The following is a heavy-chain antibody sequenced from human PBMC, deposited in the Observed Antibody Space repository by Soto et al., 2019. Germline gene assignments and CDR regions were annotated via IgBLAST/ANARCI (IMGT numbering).Heavy chain of an antibody. CDR2: IYTSGST. CDR3: ARERREEIHDGYDIDY. CDR1: GGSISDYY. V-gene: IGHV4-4*07. D-gene: IGHD5-12*01. J-gene: IGHJ4*02. Sequence: TSETLSLTCTVSGGSISDYYWSWIRQPAGMGLEWIGRIYTSGSTDYNPSLKSRVTISIDTSKNQFSLKVTSMTAADTAVYYCARERREEIHDGYDIDYWGQGTLVTVSS.